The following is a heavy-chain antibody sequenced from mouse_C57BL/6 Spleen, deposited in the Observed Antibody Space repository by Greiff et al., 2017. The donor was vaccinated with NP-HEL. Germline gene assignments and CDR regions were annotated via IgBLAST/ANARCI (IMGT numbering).Heavy chain of an antibody. CDR1: GFTFSSYA. J-gene: IGHJ1*03. Sequence: EVKLVESGGGLVKPGGSLKLSCAASGFTFSSYAMSWVRQTPEKRLEWVATISDGGSYTYYPDNVKGRFTISRDNAKNNLYLQMSHLKSEDTAMYYCARVRGYYYGSSPRWYFDVWGTGTTVTVSS. CDR2: ISDGGSYT. D-gene: IGHD1-1*01. V-gene: IGHV5-4*03. CDR3: ARVRGYYYGSSPRWYFDV.